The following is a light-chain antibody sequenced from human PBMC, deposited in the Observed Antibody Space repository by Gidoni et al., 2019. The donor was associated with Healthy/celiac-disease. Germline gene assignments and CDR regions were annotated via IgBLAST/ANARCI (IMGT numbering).Light chain of an antibody. CDR3: QQSYSTPPT. Sequence: SQMTQTPSSLSASVGDRVTITCRASQSISSYLNWYQQQPGKAPKLLISAASSLQSGVPSRFSGSGSGTDFTLTISSLQPEDFATYYCQQSYSTPPTFXQXTKVEIK. J-gene: IGKJ1*01. CDR2: AAS. V-gene: IGKV1-39*01. CDR1: QSISSY.